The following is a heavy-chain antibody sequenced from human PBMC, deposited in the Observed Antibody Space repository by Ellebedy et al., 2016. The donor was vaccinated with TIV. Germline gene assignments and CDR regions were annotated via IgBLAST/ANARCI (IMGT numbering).Heavy chain of an antibody. V-gene: IGHV1-46*01. CDR3: EGRMGHENP. CDR1: RYTFTSHY. D-gene: IGHD3-16*01. CDR2: INPTGGST. Sequence: ASVKVSXKASRYTFTSHYMHWLRQAPGQGLEWMGLINPTGGSTNYAQKFQGRVTITADESTSTAYMELSSLRSEDTAVYYCEGRMGHENPWGQGTLVTVSS. J-gene: IGHJ5*02.